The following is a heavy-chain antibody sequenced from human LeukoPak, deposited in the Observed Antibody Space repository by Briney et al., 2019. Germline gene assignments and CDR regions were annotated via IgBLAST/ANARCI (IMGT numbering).Heavy chain of an antibody. CDR3: ARGHGADYYDSSGYYVFDY. CDR2: INHSGST. D-gene: IGHD3-22*01. V-gene: IGHV4-34*01. CDR1: GGSFSGYY. Sequence: SETLSLTCAVYGGSFSGYYWSWIRQPPGKGLEWIGEINHSGSTNYNPSLTSRVTISVDTSKDHFSLKLSSVTAADTAVYYCARGHGADYYDSSGYYVFDYWGQGTLVTVSS. J-gene: IGHJ4*02.